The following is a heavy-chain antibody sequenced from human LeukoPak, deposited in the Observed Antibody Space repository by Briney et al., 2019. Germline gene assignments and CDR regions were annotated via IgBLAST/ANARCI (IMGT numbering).Heavy chain of an antibody. Sequence: GRSLRLSCAASGFTFDDYAMHWVLQAPGKGLEWVSGISWNSGSIGYADSVKGRFTISRDNAKNSLYLQMNSLRAEDTALYYCAKGSHYYDSSGFDYWGQGTLVTVSS. CDR3: AKGSHYYDSSGFDY. D-gene: IGHD3-22*01. CDR1: GFTFDDYA. V-gene: IGHV3-9*01. J-gene: IGHJ4*02. CDR2: ISWNSGSI.